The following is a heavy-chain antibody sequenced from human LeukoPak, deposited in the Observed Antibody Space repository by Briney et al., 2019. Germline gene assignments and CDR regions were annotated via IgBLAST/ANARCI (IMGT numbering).Heavy chain of an antibody. J-gene: IGHJ4*02. CDR2: IYYGGST. Sequence: SETLSLTCTVSGGSTSSYYWTWIRQPPGKGLEWIGYIYYGGSTNYNPSLKSRVTISVDTSKNQFSLKLRSVTAADTAVYYCARGAFGSGWYLDYWGQGTLVTVSS. CDR3: ARGAFGSGWYLDY. D-gene: IGHD6-19*01. V-gene: IGHV4-59*01. CDR1: GGSTSSYY.